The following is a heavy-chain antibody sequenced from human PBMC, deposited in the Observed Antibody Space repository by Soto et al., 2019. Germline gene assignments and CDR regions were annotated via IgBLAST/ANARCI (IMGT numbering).Heavy chain of an antibody. CDR1: PDTFARES. CDR2: INPNGGST. CDR3: ARDRARYCSGGSCSNWFDP. V-gene: IGHV1-46*01. Sequence: APAKLCCEEPPDTFARESIHSPQQAQAHGLEWMGIINPNGGSTRFAQTFQGRITMTTDTSTSTAYMELRSLRSDDTAVYYCARDRARYCSGGSCSNWFDPWGQGTLVTVSS. J-gene: IGHJ5*02. D-gene: IGHD2-15*01.